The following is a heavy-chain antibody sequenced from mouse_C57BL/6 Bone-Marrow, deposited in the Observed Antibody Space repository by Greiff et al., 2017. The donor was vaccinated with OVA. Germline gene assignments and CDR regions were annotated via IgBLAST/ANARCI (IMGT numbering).Heavy chain of an antibody. CDR2: IDPENGDT. D-gene: IGHD2-4*01. CDR1: GFNIKDDY. CDR3: TTRYDYDEGVYAMDY. V-gene: IGHV14-4*01. J-gene: IGHJ4*01. Sequence: EVQLQQSGAELVRPGASVKLSCTASGFNIKDDYMHWVKQRPEQGLEWIGWIDPENGDTEYASKFQGKATITADTSSNTAYLQLSSLTSEDTAVYYCTTRYDYDEGVYAMDYWGQGTSVTVSS.